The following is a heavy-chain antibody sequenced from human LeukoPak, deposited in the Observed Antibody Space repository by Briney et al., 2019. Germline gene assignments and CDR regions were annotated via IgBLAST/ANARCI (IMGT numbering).Heavy chain of an antibody. CDR2: ISYDGSNK. CDR3: ARDLGMATQGTAFDI. Sequence: GRSLRLSCAASGFTFSSYAMHWVRQAPGKGLEWVAVISYDGSNKYYADSVKGRFTISRDNSKNTLYLQMNSLRAEDTAVYYCARDLGMATQGTAFDIWGQGTMVTVSS. D-gene: IGHD5-24*01. J-gene: IGHJ3*02. CDR1: GFTFSSYA. V-gene: IGHV3-30-3*01.